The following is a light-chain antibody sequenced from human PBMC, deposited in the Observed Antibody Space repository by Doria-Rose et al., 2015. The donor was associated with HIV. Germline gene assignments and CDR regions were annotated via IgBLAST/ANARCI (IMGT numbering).Light chain of an antibody. CDR1: QSFSSTY. CDR2: DGS. J-gene: IGKJ1*01. Sequence: EIVMTQSPGTLSLSPGDRATLSCRASQSFSSTYLAWYQQKPGQARSLLIYDGSTRATGIPDRFSASGSGTDFTLTINRLEPEDFALYYCHQYGTSWTFGQGTKVEI. V-gene: IGKV3-20*01. CDR3: HQYGTSWT.